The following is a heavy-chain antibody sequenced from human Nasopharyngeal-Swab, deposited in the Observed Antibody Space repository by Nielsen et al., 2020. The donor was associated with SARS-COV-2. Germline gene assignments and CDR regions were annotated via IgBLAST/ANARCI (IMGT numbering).Heavy chain of an antibody. J-gene: IGHJ4*02. Sequence: GESLKISCAASGFTVSSNYMSWVRQAPGKGLEWVSVIYRDSSTYYADSVRGRFTISRDNSKNTLYLQMNSLRVEDTAVYYCARGRGVVLDHWGQGTLVTVSS. CDR3: ARGRGVVLDH. CDR1: GFTVSSNY. CDR2: IYRDSST. D-gene: IGHD3-10*01. V-gene: IGHV3-66*01.